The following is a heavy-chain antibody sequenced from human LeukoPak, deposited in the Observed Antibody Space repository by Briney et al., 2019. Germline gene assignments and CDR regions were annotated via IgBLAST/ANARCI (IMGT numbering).Heavy chain of an antibody. Sequence: SVKVSCKASGGTFSGYAISWVRQAPGQGLEWMGGIIPIFGTANYAQKFQGRVTITADESTSTAYMELSSLRSEDTAVYYCASQIEDIVVVPAAMGYSSSWYGNYFDYWGQGTLVTVSS. CDR2: IIPIFGTA. D-gene: IGHD2-2*01. CDR3: ASQIEDIVVVPAAMGYSSSWYGNYFDY. CDR1: GGTFSGYA. V-gene: IGHV1-69*13. J-gene: IGHJ4*02.